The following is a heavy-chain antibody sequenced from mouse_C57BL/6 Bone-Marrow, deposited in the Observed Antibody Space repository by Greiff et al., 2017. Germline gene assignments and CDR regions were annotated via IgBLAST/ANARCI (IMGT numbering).Heavy chain of an antibody. D-gene: IGHD3-1*01. V-gene: IGHV1-85*01. J-gene: IGHJ2*01. CDR3: ASEGYVPFDY. CDR1: GYTFTSYD. Sequence: VKLVESGPELVKPGASVKLSCKASGYTFTSYDINWVKQRPGQGLEWIGWISPRDGSTKYNEKFKGKATLTVDTSSSTAYMELHSLTSEDSAVYFCASEGYVPFDYWGQGTTLTVSS. CDR2: ISPRDGST.